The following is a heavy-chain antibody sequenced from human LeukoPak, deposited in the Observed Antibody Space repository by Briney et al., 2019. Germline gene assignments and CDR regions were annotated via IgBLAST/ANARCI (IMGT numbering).Heavy chain of an antibody. J-gene: IGHJ4*02. V-gene: IGHV4-59*12. CDR2: ISYSGTT. D-gene: IGHD6-19*01. Sequence: SETLSLTCTVSGGSISSYYWSWIRQPPGKGLEWIGYISYSGTTNYNPSLKSRVTISVAPSKNQFSLKLRSVTAADTAVYYCARGIAVAGFDYWGQGTLVTVSS. CDR1: GGSISSYY. CDR3: ARGIAVAGFDY.